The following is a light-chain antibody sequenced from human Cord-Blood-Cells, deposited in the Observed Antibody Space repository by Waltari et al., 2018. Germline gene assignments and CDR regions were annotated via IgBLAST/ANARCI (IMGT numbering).Light chain of an antibody. Sequence: QSALTQPASVSGSPGQSITISCTGTSSDVGSYNLVSWYQQHPCKAPKLMIYEGSKRPSGVSKRVSGSKSGNTASLTISGLQAEDEADYYCCSYAGSSTVFGGGTKLTVL. J-gene: IGLJ3*02. V-gene: IGLV2-23*01. CDR1: SSDVGSYNL. CDR3: CSYAGSSTV. CDR2: EGS.